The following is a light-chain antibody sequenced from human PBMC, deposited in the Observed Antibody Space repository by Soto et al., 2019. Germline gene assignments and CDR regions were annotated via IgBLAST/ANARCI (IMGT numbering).Light chain of an antibody. V-gene: IGKV3-15*01. CDR3: QQYVTPRRT. CDR2: DAS. J-gene: IGKJ1*01. CDR1: QTIDNT. Sequence: EIVMTQSPAPLSLSTGERATLSCRASQTIDNTLAWYQRKPGQAPRLLIYDASTRATGVPARFSGSGSGTDCTLPITRLEPENFAVYYCQQYVTPRRTFGPGTKVDIK.